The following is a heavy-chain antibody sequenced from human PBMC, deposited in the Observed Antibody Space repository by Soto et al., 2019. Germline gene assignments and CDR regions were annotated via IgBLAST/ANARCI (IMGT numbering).Heavy chain of an antibody. CDR2: IYYSGST. Sequence: SETLSLTCTVSGASISSYYWSWIRQPPGKGLEYIGYIYYSGSTNYNPSLKSRVTISVDTSKNQFSLKLSSVTAADTAVYYCANYPTTVTSDYWGQGTLVTVS. V-gene: IGHV4-59*01. J-gene: IGHJ4*02. CDR1: GASISSYY. CDR3: ANYPTTVTSDY. D-gene: IGHD4-17*01.